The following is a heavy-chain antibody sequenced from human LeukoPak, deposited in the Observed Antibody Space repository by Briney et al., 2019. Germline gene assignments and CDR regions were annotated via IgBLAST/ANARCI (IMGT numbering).Heavy chain of an antibody. CDR1: GFTVDSNY. Sequence: GGSLRLSCAASGFTVDSNYLSWVRQAPGKGLEWVSTIYTGGNTYYAASVKGRFTISRDFSKNTVFLHMNSPRAEDTAMYYCARGDDSGYYDYFDYWGQGALVTVSS. CDR3: ARGDDSGYYDYFDY. J-gene: IGHJ4*02. V-gene: IGHV3-53*01. CDR2: IYTGGNT. D-gene: IGHD3-22*01.